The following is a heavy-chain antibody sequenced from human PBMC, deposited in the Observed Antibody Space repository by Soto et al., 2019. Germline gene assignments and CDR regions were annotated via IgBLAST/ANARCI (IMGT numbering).Heavy chain of an antibody. V-gene: IGHV1-3*01. CDR2: INGGNGNT. Sequence: GASVKVSCKASGNTVPNYAIHWVRQAPGQRLEWMGWINGGNGNTKYSQKFQGRVTTTRDTSASTAYMELSSLRSEDTAVYYCARGPNPYYFDYWGQGTLVTVSS. CDR1: GNTVPNYA. J-gene: IGHJ4*02. CDR3: ARGPNPYYFDY.